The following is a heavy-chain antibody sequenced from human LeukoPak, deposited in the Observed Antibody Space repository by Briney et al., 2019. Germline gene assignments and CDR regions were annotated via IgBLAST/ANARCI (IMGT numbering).Heavy chain of an antibody. CDR3: ARCGAAVTTHFSH. CDR1: GYTFSNYG. D-gene: IGHD4-17*01. J-gene: IGHJ4*02. Sequence: ASVKVSCKACGYTFSNYGITWARQAPGQGLEYMGWISAADGTTNYAQKVQGRVTMTTDTSTSTAYMELRSLRSDDTAVYYCARCGAAVTTHFSHWGQGTLVTVSS. V-gene: IGHV1-18*01. CDR2: ISAADGTT.